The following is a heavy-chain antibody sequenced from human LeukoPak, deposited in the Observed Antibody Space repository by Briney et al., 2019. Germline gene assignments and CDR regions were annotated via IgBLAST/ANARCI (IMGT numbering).Heavy chain of an antibody. J-gene: IGHJ4*02. CDR1: GGSVTSYY. CDR3: AREDNSGDFDY. Sequence: SETLSLTCTVSGGSVTSYYWTWIRQPAGKGLEWIERIYTNGGIHYNPSLESRLTMSTDTSNNQFSLKLNSVTAADTAVYYCAREDNSGDFDYWGQGTLVTVSS. CDR2: IYTNGGI. D-gene: IGHD6-25*01. V-gene: IGHV4-4*07.